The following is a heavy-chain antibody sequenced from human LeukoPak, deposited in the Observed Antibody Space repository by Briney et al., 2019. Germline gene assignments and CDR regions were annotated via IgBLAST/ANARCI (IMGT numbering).Heavy chain of an antibody. CDR1: GFTFSSYS. CDR3: ARARTHGYSSSWSPFDY. V-gene: IGHV3-21*01. Sequence: GGSLRLSCAAYGFTFSSYSMNWVRQAPGKGLEWVSSISSSSSYIYYADSVKGRFTISRDNAKNSLYLQMNSLRAEDTAVYYCARARTHGYSSSWSPFDYWGQGTLVTVSS. CDR2: ISSSSSYI. J-gene: IGHJ4*02. D-gene: IGHD6-13*01.